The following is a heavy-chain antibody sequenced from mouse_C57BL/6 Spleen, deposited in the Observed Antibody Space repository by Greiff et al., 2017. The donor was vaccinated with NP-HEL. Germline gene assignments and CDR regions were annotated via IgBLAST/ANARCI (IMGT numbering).Heavy chain of an antibody. CDR2: IHPNSGST. V-gene: IGHV1-64*01. J-gene: IGHJ4*01. CDR1: GYTFTSYW. D-gene: IGHD2-1*01. Sequence: VQLQQSGAELVKPGASVKLSCKASGYTFTSYWMHWVKQRPGQGLEWIGMIHPNSGSTNYNEKFKSKATLTVDKSSSTAYMQLSSLTSEDSAVYYCARGLHYYAMDYWGQGTSVTVSS. CDR3: ARGLHYYAMDY.